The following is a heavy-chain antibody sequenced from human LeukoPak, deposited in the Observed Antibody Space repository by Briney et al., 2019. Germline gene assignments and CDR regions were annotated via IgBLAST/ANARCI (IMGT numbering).Heavy chain of an antibody. CDR3: AKAIDNRGYYFERGADF. J-gene: IGHJ4*02. D-gene: IGHD3-22*01. Sequence: GGSLRLSCAASGFTFSSYWMNWARQAPGKGLEWVASINHNGNVNYYVDSVKGRFTISRDNAKNSLYLQMSNLRAEDTAVYFCAKAIDNRGYYFERGADFWGQGTMVTVSS. V-gene: IGHV3-7*03. CDR2: INHNGNVN. CDR1: GFTFSSYW.